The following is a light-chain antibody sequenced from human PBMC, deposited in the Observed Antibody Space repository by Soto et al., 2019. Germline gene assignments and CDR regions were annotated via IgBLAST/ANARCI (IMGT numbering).Light chain of an antibody. Sequence: DIKMTQSPSSLSASVGDRVTISCQASEDIPNSLNWYQQNPGKAPELLIYDAYNLETGVPSRFSGSGTGTDFTLTISSLQPEDIATYYCQHYNNLPPTFGPGTNVDIK. CDR1: EDIPNS. CDR3: QHYNNLPPT. CDR2: DAY. J-gene: IGKJ3*01. V-gene: IGKV1-33*01.